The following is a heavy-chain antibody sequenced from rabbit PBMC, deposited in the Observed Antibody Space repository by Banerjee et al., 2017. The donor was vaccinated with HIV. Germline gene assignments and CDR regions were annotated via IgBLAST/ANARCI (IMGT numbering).Heavy chain of an antibody. D-gene: IGHD4-1*01. J-gene: IGHJ4*01. CDR2: IDTGSSGST. CDR1: GFSFSSNYW. CDR3: ARALSGWGASAPFSL. Sequence: QSLEESGGDLVKPGASLTLTCTASGFSFSSNYWICWVRQAPGKGLEWIACIDTGSSGSTYYASWVNGRFTISQTSSTTVTLQMTSLTAADTATYFCARALSGWGASAPFSLWGPGTLVTVS. V-gene: IGHV1S40*01.